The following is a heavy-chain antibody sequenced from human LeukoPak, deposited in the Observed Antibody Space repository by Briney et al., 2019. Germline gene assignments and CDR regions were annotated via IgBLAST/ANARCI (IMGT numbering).Heavy chain of an antibody. CDR1: GFTFSSYS. Sequence: GGSLRLSCAAPGFTFSSYSMNWVRQAPGKGLEWVSYISSSSSTIYYADSVKGRFTISRDNAKNSLYLQMNSLRAEDTAVYYCARLSGILDAFDIWGQGTMVTVSS. D-gene: IGHD1-14*01. CDR3: ARLSGILDAFDI. V-gene: IGHV3-48*04. J-gene: IGHJ3*02. CDR2: ISSSSSTI.